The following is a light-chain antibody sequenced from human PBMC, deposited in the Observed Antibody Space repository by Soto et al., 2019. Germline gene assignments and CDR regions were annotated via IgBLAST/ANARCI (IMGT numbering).Light chain of an antibody. CDR1: NSDVSAYDY. CDR2: DLN. J-gene: IGLJ2*01. CDR3: CSYAGTYPFVV. V-gene: IGLV2-11*01. Sequence: QSALTQPRSVSGSPGQSVTISCTGTNSDVSAYDYVSWYQHRPGKPPKLMIYDLNKRPSGVPDRFSGSKSGNTASLTISGLQAEDEAAYYCCSYAGTYPFVVFGGGTKVTVL.